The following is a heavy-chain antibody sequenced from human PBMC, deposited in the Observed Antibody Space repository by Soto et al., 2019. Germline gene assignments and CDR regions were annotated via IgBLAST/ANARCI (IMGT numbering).Heavy chain of an antibody. Sequence: SSETLSLTCTVSGGSISSGGYYWSWIRQHPGKGLEWIGYIYYSGSTYYNPSLKSRVTISVDTSKNQFSLKLSSVTAADTAVYYCASARGSGIAARPTYYYYYGMDVWGQGTTVTVSS. D-gene: IGHD6-6*01. CDR1: GGSISSGGYY. CDR2: IYYSGST. CDR3: ASARGSGIAARPTYYYYYGMDV. J-gene: IGHJ6*02. V-gene: IGHV4-39*01.